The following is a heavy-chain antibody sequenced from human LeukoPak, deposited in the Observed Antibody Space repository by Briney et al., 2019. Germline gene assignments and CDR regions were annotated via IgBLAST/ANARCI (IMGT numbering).Heavy chain of an antibody. D-gene: IGHD3-3*01. CDR1: GFTVSSNY. CDR2: IYSGGST. V-gene: IGHV3-66*02. Sequence: GGSLRLSCAASGFTVSSNYMSWVRQAPGKGLEWVSVIYSGGSTYYADSVKGRFTISRDNSKNTLYLQMNSLRAEDTAVYYCARKYYDFWSGYYNAFDIWGQGTMVTVSS. CDR3: ARKYYDFWSGYYNAFDI. J-gene: IGHJ3*02.